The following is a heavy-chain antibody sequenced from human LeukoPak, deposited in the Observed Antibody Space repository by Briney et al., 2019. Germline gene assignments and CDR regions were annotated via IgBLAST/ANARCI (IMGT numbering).Heavy chain of an antibody. D-gene: IGHD6-19*01. CDR3: ARGSYYLYSSGWNLDY. CDR2: INPSGGST. J-gene: IGHJ4*02. Sequence: GASVKVSFKASGYTFTSYYMHWVRQAPGQGLEWMGIINPSGGSTSYAQKFQGRVTMTRDTSTSTVYMELSSLRSEDTAVYYCARGSYYLYSSGWNLDYWGQGTLVTVSS. CDR1: GYTFTSYY. V-gene: IGHV1-46*01.